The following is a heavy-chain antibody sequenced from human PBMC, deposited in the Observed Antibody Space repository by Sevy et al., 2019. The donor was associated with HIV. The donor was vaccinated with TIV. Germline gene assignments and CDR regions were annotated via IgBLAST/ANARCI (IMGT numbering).Heavy chain of an antibody. Sequence: SETLSLTCAVYGGSFSGYYWSWIRQPPGKGLEWIGEINHSGSTNYNPSLKSRVTISVDTSKNQFSLKLSSVTAADTAVYYCARDFKGIAVAIDYWGQGTLVTVSS. CDR1: GGSFSGYY. J-gene: IGHJ4*02. CDR3: ARDFKGIAVAIDY. V-gene: IGHV4-34*01. D-gene: IGHD6-19*01. CDR2: INHSGST.